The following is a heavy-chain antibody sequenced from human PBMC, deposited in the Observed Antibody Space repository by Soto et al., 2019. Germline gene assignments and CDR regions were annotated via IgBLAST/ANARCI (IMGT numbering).Heavy chain of an antibody. D-gene: IGHD6-19*01. CDR3: AKETFGVGWTLDF. CDR1: GFNFGDYT. Sequence: QLLESGGGLVQPGGSRRLSCAASGFNFGDYTMTWVRQAPGKGLVWISTISGGGGNSYYADVEKGRFTITRDNSKNTLYLQMNSLKGEDTALYYCAKETFGVGWTLDFWGQGPLVTVSS. J-gene: IGHJ4*02. CDR2: ISGGGGNS. V-gene: IGHV3-23*01.